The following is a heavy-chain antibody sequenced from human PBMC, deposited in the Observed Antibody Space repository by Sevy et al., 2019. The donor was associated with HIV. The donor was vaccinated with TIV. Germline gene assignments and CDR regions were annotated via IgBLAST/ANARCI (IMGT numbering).Heavy chain of an antibody. CDR3: AKIPAGGSYFSYFDS. Sequence: GGSLRLSCAASGFSFNKYGMHWVRQAPGEGLEWVAVIAYDGGNKYYTDSVKGRFTISRDNSKNTLYPQMNSLRAEDTAVYYCAKIPAGGSYFSYFDSWGQGTLVTVSS. J-gene: IGHJ4*02. CDR2: IAYDGGNK. D-gene: IGHD1-26*01. V-gene: IGHV3-30*18. CDR1: GFSFNKYG.